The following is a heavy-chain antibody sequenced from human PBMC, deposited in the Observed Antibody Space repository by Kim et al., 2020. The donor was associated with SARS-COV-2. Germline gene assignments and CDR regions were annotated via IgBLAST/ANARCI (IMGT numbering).Heavy chain of an antibody. J-gene: IGHJ6*02. V-gene: IGHV3-11*01. D-gene: IGHD4-17*01. CDR1: GFTFSDYY. CDR3: ASVMTTVPRGDYYGMEV. CDR2: ISSSGSTI. Sequence: GGSRRLSCAASGFTFSDYYMSWIRQAPGKGLEWDSYISSSGSTIYYADSLKGRLTISRDNAKNSLYLQMNSLRAEDTAVYYCASVMTTVPRGDYYGMEVWGQGTPVTVSS.